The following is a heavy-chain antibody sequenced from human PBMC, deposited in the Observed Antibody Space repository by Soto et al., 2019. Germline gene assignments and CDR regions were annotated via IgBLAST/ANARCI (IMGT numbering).Heavy chain of an antibody. J-gene: IGHJ6*02. CDR2: IRSKAYGGTT. D-gene: IGHD4-4*01. CDR1: GFTFGDYA. V-gene: IGHV3-49*03. CDR3: TYSKTPGARLYGMDV. Sequence: PGGSLRLSCTASGFTFGDYAMSWFRQAPGKGLEWVGFIRSKAYGGTTEYAASVKGRFTISRDDSKSIAYLQMNSLKTEDTAVYYCTYSKTPGARLYGMDVWGQGTTVTVSS.